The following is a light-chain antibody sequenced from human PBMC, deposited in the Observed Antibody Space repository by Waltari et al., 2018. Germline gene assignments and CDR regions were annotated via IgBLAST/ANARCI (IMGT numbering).Light chain of an antibody. J-gene: IGKJ1*01. CDR3: QQRSNWPWT. CDR2: DAS. CDR1: QSVSTY. Sequence: EIVLTQSPATLSLSPGESATLSCRASQSVSTYLAWYQPKPGQAPRLLIYDASNRATRTPARFSGSGSGTDFTLTISSLEPEDFAVYYCQQRSNWPWTFGQGTKVEIK. V-gene: IGKV3-11*01.